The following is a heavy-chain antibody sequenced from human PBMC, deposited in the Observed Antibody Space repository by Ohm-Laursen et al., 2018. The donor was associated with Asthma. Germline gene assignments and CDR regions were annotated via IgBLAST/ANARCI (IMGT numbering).Heavy chain of an antibody. CDR1: GYTFTRYA. Sequence: SVKVSCKASGYTFTRYAIHWVRQAPGQRLEWMGWINTGNGITKYSQKFQGRVTITRDTSASTAYMELSSLRSEDTAMYYCAKVKYSSSFDYWGQGTLVSVSS. CDR3: AKVKYSSSFDY. J-gene: IGHJ4*02. CDR2: INTGNGIT. D-gene: IGHD6-13*01. V-gene: IGHV1-3*04.